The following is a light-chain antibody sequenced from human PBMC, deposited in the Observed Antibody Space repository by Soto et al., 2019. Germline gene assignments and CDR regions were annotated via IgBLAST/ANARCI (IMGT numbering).Light chain of an antibody. J-gene: IGKJ1*01. CDR1: QSISSY. Sequence: IQMTQSPSSLSASVGDRATITCRASQSISSYLTWYQQKPGQAPRLLIYAASSLPTGIPARFSGSGSGTDFTLTISSLQPEDFATYYCQQSYSTPRTFGQGTKVDIK. CDR3: QQSYSTPRT. V-gene: IGKV1-39*01. CDR2: AAS.